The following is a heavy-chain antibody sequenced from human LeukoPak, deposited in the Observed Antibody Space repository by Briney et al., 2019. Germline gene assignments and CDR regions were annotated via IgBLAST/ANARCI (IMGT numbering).Heavy chain of an antibody. D-gene: IGHD3-22*01. V-gene: IGHV4-34*01. CDR2: INHSGST. CDR3: ARGRSAYYYDSSGYYYGIYLDY. J-gene: IGHJ4*02. CDR1: GGSFSGYY. Sequence: SETLSLTCAVYGGSFSGYYWSWIRQPPGKGLEWIGEINHSGSTNYNPSLKSRVTISVDTSKNQFSLKLSSVTAADTAVYYCARGRSAYYYDSSGYYYGIYLDYWGQGTLVTVSS.